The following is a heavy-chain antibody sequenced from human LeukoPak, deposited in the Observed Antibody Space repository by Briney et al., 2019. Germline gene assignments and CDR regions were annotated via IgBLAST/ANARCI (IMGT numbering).Heavy chain of an antibody. Sequence: GGSLRLSCAASGFTFSNAWMSWVRQAPGKGLEWVGRIKSKTDGGTTDYAAPVKGRFTISRDGSKNTLYLQMNSLKTEDTAVYYCTTDFGVFRSDFWSGYYRFDYWGQGTLVTVSS. CDR3: TTDFGVFRSDFWSGYYRFDY. CDR2: IKSKTDGGTT. D-gene: IGHD3-3*01. V-gene: IGHV3-15*01. CDR1: GFTFSNAW. J-gene: IGHJ4*02.